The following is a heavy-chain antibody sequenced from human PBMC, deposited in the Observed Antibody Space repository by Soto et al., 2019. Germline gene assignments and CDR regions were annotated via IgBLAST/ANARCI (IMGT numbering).Heavy chain of an antibody. D-gene: IGHD3-3*01. Sequence: SETLSLTCTVSGGSINTFYWSWVRQPAGKGLEWIGRIFSSGSTSFNPSLESRVAMSVDTSKNHFSLNLSSVTAADMAVYYCAREGFLSSYNFRDWVKIMSFDFWGQGALVTVSS. J-gene: IGHJ4*02. V-gene: IGHV4-4*07. CDR3: AREGFLSSYNFRDWVKIMSFDF. CDR2: IFSSGST. CDR1: GGSINTFY.